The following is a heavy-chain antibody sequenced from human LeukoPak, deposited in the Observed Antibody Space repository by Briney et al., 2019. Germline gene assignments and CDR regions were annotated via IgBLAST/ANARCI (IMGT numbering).Heavy chain of an antibody. V-gene: IGHV3-7*03. CDR3: AKTGDRDY. Sequence: GGSLRLSCAASGFTFNKSWMSWVRQAPGRGPEWVANIKEDGTQKYYVDSVRGRFTISRDNAENSLYLQMNSLRGEDTAIYYCAKTGDRDYWGRGTLVTVSS. CDR1: GFTFNKSW. D-gene: IGHD7-27*01. J-gene: IGHJ4*02. CDR2: IKEDGTQK.